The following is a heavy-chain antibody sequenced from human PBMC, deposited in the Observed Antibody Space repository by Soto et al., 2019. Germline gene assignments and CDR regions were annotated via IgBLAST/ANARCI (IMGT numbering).Heavy chain of an antibody. Sequence: QVQLVESGGGLVKPGGSLRLSCAASGFTFSDYYMSWIRQAPGKGLEWVSYISSSGSTIYYADSVKGRFTISRDNAKNALYLQMNSLRAEDTAVYYCARGQAGRLRYFDWLEGYYYMDVWGKGTTVTVSS. CDR1: GFTFSDYY. V-gene: IGHV3-11*01. CDR3: ARGQAGRLRYFDWLEGYYYMDV. CDR2: ISSSGSTI. D-gene: IGHD3-9*01. J-gene: IGHJ6*03.